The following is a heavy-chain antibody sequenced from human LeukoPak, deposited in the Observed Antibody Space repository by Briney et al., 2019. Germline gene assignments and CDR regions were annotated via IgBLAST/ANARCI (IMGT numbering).Heavy chain of an antibody. CDR2: ISGSGGST. V-gene: IGHV3-23*01. J-gene: IGHJ4*02. Sequence: PGGSLRLSCAASGFTFSSYARSWVRQAPGKGLEWVSAISGSGGSTYYADSVKGRFTISRDNSKNTLYLQKNSLRAEDTAVYYCAKDLEDYDFWSDYYNTFDYWGQGTLVTVSS. CDR3: AKDLEDYDFWSDYYNTFDY. D-gene: IGHD3-3*01. CDR1: GFTFSSYA.